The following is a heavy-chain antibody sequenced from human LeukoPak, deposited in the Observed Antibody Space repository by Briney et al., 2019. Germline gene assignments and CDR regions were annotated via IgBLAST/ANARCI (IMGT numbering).Heavy chain of an antibody. J-gene: IGHJ4*02. Sequence: PGGSLRLSCAASGFTFSSYWMSWVRQAPGKGLEWVANIKQDGSEKYYLDSVKGRFTISRDNAKNSLYLQMNSLRAEDTAVYYCARTRSSGGLYYFDYWGQGTLVTVSS. CDR2: IKQDGSEK. CDR1: GFTFSSYW. D-gene: IGHD6-6*01. V-gene: IGHV3-7*01. CDR3: ARTRSSGGLYYFDY.